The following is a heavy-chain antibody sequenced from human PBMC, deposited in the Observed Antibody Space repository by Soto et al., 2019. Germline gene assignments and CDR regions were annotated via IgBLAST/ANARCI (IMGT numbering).Heavy chain of an antibody. J-gene: IGHJ4*02. Sequence: QAHLVKSGAEVKMPGDSVQVSCKASGFVSTTHNFHWVRQAPGHSLEWMGRINAGNGNTQYSQNFQGRVTFTSDPSASTAFMELTNRRFEDRAMYYCASDYGSNWRLWGQGTLVSVSS. V-gene: IGHV1-3*01. CDR1: GFVSTTHN. CDR3: ASDYGSNWRL. CDR2: INAGNGNT. D-gene: IGHD6-19*01.